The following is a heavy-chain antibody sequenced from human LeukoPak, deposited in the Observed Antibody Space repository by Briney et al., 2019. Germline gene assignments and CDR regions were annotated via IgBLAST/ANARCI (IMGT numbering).Heavy chain of an antibody. CDR3: ASGYYYGSGSYSSI. D-gene: IGHD3-10*01. J-gene: IGHJ3*02. V-gene: IGHV3-53*01. CDR1: GFTVSSNY. Sequence: GGSLRLSCAASGFTVSSNYMSWVRQAPGKGLEWVSVIYSGGSTYYADSVKGRFTISRDNSKNTLYLQMNSLRAEDTAVYYCASGYYYGSGSYSSIWGQGTMVTVSS. CDR2: IYSGGST.